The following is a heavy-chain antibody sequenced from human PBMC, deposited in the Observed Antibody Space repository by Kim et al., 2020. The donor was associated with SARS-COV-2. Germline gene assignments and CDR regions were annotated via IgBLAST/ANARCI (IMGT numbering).Heavy chain of an antibody. J-gene: IGHJ6*02. CDR1: GFTFSSYG. CDR2: ISYDGSNK. CDR3: ERDEVVVITSYYYYVMDV. V-gene: IGHV3-33*05. D-gene: IGHD3-22*01. Sequence: GGSLRLSCAASGFTFSSYGMHWVRQAPGKGLEWVAVISYDGSNKYYADSVKGRFTIYRDNSKNTLYLQMNSLRAEGTAVYYCERDEVVVITSYYYYVMDVWGQGTTVTVSS.